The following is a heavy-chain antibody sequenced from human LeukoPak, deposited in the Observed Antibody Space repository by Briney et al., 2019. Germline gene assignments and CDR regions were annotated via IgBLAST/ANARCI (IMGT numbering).Heavy chain of an antibody. J-gene: IGHJ4*02. CDR3: ARDPGTVADTYFDY. Sequence: PGGSLRLSCAASGFTFSTYWMLWVRQAPGKGLEWVANIKGDGSEKHYVDSVKGRFTISRDNAKNSLHLQINRLRAEDTAVYYCARDPGTVADTYFDYWGPGTLVTVSS. V-gene: IGHV3-7*01. CDR1: GFTFSTYW. D-gene: IGHD6-19*01. CDR2: IKGDGSEK.